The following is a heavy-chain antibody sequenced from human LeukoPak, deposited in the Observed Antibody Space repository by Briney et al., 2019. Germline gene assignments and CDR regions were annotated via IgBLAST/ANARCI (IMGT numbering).Heavy chain of an antibody. CDR2: ISSYNGKT. Sequence: ASVKVSCKASGYTFTSYGLSWVRQAPGQGLEWMGWISSYNGKTNYAQKFQGRLTMTTDTSTSTAYMELRSLTSDDTAVYYCASDITVVSLASIGFDYWSQGTVVTVSS. J-gene: IGHJ4*02. D-gene: IGHD3-16*01. CDR3: ASDITVVSLASIGFDY. CDR1: GYTFTSYG. V-gene: IGHV1-18*01.